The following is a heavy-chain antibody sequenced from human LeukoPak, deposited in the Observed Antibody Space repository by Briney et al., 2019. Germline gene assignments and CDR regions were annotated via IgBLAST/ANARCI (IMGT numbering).Heavy chain of an antibody. J-gene: IGHJ4*02. Sequence: SETLSLTCTVSGGSISSYWWSWIRQPPGKGLEWIGYISYSGNTYYNPSLKSRVSISVDTSKNQFSLKLSSVTAADTAVYYCARENNDYGGKKAFDYWGQGTLVTVSS. V-gene: IGHV4-59*12. CDR1: GGSISSYW. D-gene: IGHD4-23*01. CDR2: ISYSGNT. CDR3: ARENNDYGGKKAFDY.